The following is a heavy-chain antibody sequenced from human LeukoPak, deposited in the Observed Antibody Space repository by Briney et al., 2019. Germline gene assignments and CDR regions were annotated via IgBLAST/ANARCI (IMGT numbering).Heavy chain of an antibody. CDR1: GGTISSSY. V-gene: IGHV4-59*01. CDR2: IHYSGTT. Sequence: SETLSLTCSVSGGTISSSYWSWMRQPPGKGLEWIGYIHYSGTTKYNPSLQSRVTISVDTSKNQFSLNLRSVTAADTAVYYCARGYFDSSGYSTPFDYWGQGTLVTVSS. J-gene: IGHJ4*02. D-gene: IGHD3-22*01. CDR3: ARGYFDSSGYSTPFDY.